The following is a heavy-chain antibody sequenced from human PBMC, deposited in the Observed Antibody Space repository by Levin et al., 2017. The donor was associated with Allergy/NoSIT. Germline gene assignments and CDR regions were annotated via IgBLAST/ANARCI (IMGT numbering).Heavy chain of an antibody. CDR1: GFTFSNYA. J-gene: IGHJ4*02. Sequence: GGSLRLSCAASGFTFSNYAMSWVRQAPGKGLEWVSGISGRGGKSEHADSVKGRFSISRDNSKNMVFLQMNSLRAEDTAIYYCAKDRISGYDAETFDDWGQGTLVTVSS. CDR3: AKDRISGYDAETFDD. D-gene: IGHD5-12*01. CDR2: ISGRGGKS. V-gene: IGHV3-23*01.